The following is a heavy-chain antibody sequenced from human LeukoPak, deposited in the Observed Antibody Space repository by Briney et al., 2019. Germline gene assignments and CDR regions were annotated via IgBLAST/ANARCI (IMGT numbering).Heavy chain of an antibody. CDR1: GFTFSSYA. J-gene: IGHJ4*02. V-gene: IGHV3-23*01. Sequence: GGSLTLSCAASGFTFSSYAMSWVRQAPGKGLEWVSAISGSGTSTYYADSVKGRFTISRDNSKNTLYLQMSSLRTEDTAVYYCVKDGSGSYYTYYFDYWGQGTLVTVSS. CDR2: ISGSGTST. CDR3: VKDGSGSYYTYYFDY. D-gene: IGHD3-10*01.